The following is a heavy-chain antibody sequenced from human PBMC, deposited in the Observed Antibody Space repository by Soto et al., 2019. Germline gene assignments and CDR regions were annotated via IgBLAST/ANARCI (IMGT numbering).Heavy chain of an antibody. CDR1: GGTFSRHA. V-gene: IGHV1-69*01. J-gene: IGHJ5*02. CDR2: IIPIFGTA. CDR3: ARSPYYDSSGYNNWFDP. Sequence: QVQLVQSGAEVRKPGSSVKVSCKASGGTFSRHAISWVRQAPGQGLEWMGGIIPIFGTANHAQKFQGRVTITADESTSTAYMELSSLRSEDTAVYYCARSPYYDSSGYNNWFDPWGQGTLVTVSS. D-gene: IGHD3-22*01.